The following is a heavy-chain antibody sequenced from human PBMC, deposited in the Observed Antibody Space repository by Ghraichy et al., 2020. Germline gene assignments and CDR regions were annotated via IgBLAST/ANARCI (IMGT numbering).Heavy chain of an antibody. CDR1: GVSIKSHH. V-gene: IGHV4-4*07. CDR2: ISSSGDI. D-gene: IGHD2-8*01. Sequence: SQTRSLTCSVSGVSIKSHHWSWVRQSAEKGLEWIGRISSSGDINNNPSFKSRVTVSFVTSNNQFSLRLNSVTATDTGVYYCVRESSNRSWPKFYFDLWGQGVLVAVSS. J-gene: IGHJ4*01. CDR3: VRESSNRSWPKFYFDL.